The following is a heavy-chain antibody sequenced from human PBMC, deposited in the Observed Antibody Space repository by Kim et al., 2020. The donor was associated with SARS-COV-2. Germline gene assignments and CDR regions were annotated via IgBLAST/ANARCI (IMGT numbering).Heavy chain of an antibody. CDR2: T. V-gene: IGHV3-66*01. Sequence: TYYADSVEGRFPMSRDNSKNTLYLQMNSLRAEDTAVYYCASSGGHWYFDLWGRGTLVTVSS. D-gene: IGHD2-15*01. CDR3: ASSGGHWYFDL. J-gene: IGHJ2*01.